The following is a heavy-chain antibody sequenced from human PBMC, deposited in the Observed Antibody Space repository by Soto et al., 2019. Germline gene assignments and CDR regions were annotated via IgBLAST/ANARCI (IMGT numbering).Heavy chain of an antibody. V-gene: IGHV4-59*08. D-gene: IGHD7-27*01. J-gene: IGHJ6*03. Sequence: SETLSLTCTVSGGSISSYYWSWIRQPPGKGLEWIGYIYYSESTNYNPSLKSRVTISVDTSKNQFSLKLSSVTDADTAVYYCAGLSGVPLRYHYSTDVWGKGTTVTVSS. CDR2: IYYSEST. CDR3: AGLSGVPLRYHYSTDV. CDR1: GGSISSYY.